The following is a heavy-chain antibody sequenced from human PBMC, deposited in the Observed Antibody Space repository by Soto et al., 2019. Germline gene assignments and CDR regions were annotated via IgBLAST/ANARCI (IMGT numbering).Heavy chain of an antibody. V-gene: IGHV4-30-2*01. CDR1: GGSISSGGYS. J-gene: IGHJ4*02. CDR2: MYQSGST. CDR3: ARVLDY. Sequence: QLQLQESGSGLVKPSQTLSLTCAVSGGSISSGGYSWSWIRQPPGKGLEWIGYMYQSGSTYYNPSLKIRFTIPKDRSKNHSSRKLSSGTAADTALFSWARVLDYGGQGILFTSS. D-gene: IGHD2-8*01.